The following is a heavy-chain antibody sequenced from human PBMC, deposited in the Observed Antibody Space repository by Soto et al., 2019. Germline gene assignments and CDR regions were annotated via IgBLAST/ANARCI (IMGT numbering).Heavy chain of an antibody. J-gene: IGHJ4*02. CDR1: GFTFTTYA. Sequence: GGSLRLSCVASGFTFTTYALSWVRQAPGKGLEWVSIISGGGAITSYIDSVKGRFTISRDNSKNTFYLQMNSLRAEDTAVYYCAKFGMATTKRSPPYYFDYWGQGTLVTVSS. V-gene: IGHV3-23*01. D-gene: IGHD1-1*01. CDR2: ISGGGAIT. CDR3: AKFGMATTKRSPPYYFDY.